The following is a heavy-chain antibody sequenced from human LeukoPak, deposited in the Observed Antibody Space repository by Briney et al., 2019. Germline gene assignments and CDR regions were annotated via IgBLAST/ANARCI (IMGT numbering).Heavy chain of an antibody. Sequence: GGSLRLSCAASGFTFSSYWMSWVRQAPGKGLEWVANIKQDGSEKYYVDSVKGRFTISRDNAKNSLYLQMNSLRAEDTAVYYCARAESLYSGSYGWIDYWGQGTLVTVSS. V-gene: IGHV3-7*01. CDR2: IKQDGSEK. CDR3: ARAESLYSGSYGWIDY. D-gene: IGHD1-26*01. CDR1: GFTFSSYW. J-gene: IGHJ4*02.